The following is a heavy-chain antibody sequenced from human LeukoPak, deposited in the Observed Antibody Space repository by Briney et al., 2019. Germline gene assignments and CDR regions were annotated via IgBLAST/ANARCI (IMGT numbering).Heavy chain of an antibody. J-gene: IGHJ5*02. D-gene: IGHD1-1*01. CDR3: ARGVHTRNWFDP. CDR2: IYYSGST. Sequence: KSSETLSLTCTVSGGSISSYYWSWIRQPPGKGLEWIGYIYYSGSTNYNPSLKSRVTISVDTSKNQFSLKLSSVTAADTAVYYCARGVHTRNWFDPWGQGTLVTVSS. V-gene: IGHV4-59*01. CDR1: GGSISSYY.